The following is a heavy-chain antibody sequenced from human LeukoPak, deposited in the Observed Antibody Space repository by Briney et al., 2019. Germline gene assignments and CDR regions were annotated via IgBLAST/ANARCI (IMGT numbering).Heavy chain of an antibody. J-gene: IGHJ4*02. V-gene: IGHV1-18*04. CDR1: GYTFTSYG. D-gene: IGHD3-9*01. Sequence: ASVKVSCEASGYTFTSYGISWVRQAPGQGLEWMGWISAYNGNTNYAQKLQGRVTMTTDTSTSTAYMELRSLRSDDTAVYYCAREGYYDILTGPDYWGQGTLVTVSS. CDR2: ISAYNGNT. CDR3: AREGYYDILTGPDY.